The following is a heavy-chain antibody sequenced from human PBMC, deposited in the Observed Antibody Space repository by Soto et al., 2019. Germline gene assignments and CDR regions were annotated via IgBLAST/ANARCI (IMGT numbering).Heavy chain of an antibody. Sequence: ASVKVSCKASGYTFTSYAMHWVRQAPGQRLEWMGWINAGNGNTKYSQKFQGRVTITRDTSASTAYMELSSLRSEDTAVYYCAREYSSSWYSFDYWGQGTLVTSPQ. CDR2: INAGNGNT. J-gene: IGHJ4*02. V-gene: IGHV1-3*01. D-gene: IGHD6-13*01. CDR1: GYTFTSYA. CDR3: AREYSSSWYSFDY.